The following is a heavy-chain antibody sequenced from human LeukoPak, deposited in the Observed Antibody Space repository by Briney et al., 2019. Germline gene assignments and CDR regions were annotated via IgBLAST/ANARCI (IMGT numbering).Heavy chain of an antibody. CDR3: AREGSSWPNWFDP. Sequence: GASVKVSRKASGGTFSSYAISWVRQAPGQGLEWMGGIISIFGTANYAQKFQGRVTITADESTSTAYMELSSLRSEDTAVYYCAREGSSWPNWFDPWGQGTLVTVSS. D-gene: IGHD6-13*01. CDR2: IISIFGTA. V-gene: IGHV1-69*13. CDR1: GGTFSSYA. J-gene: IGHJ5*02.